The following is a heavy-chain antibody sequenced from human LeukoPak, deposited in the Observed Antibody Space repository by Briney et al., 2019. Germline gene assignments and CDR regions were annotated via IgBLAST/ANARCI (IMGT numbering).Heavy chain of an antibody. CDR1: GGTFSSYA. CDR2: IIPIIGTA. CDR3: ARGSATVTTDFYLCV. V-gene: IGHV1-69*05. Sequence: ASVKLSCKASGGTFSSYAISWVRQAPGQGLEWMGGIIPIIGTANYAQTIQGRVTITTDESTSTAYMEMSSLRSEDTAVYYCARGSATVTTDFYLCVWGTVTTVTVAS. D-gene: IGHD4-17*01. J-gene: IGHJ6*03.